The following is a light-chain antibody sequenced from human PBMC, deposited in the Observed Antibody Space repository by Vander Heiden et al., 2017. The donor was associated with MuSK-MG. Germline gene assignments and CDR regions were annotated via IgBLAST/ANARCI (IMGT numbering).Light chain of an antibody. CDR2: QDS. Sequence: SSELTQPPSVSVSPGQTASITCSGDKLGDKYACWYQQKPGQSPGRVIYQDSKRPSGIPERVSGSNSGNTATLTISGTQAMDEADYYCQAWDSSTVVFGGGTKLTVL. CDR1: KLGDKY. CDR3: QAWDSSTVV. J-gene: IGLJ2*01. V-gene: IGLV3-1*01.